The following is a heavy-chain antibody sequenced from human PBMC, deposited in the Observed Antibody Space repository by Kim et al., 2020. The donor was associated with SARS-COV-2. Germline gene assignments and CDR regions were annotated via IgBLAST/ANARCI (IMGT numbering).Heavy chain of an antibody. CDR2: INPSGGST. Sequence: ASVKVSCKASGYTFTSYYMHWVRQAPGQGLEWMGIINPSGGSTSYAQKFQGRVTMTRDTSTSSVYMELSSLRSEDTAVYYCARSGVAAAGTTPLYYYYYGMDVWGQGTTVTVSS. CDR3: ARSGVAAAGTTPLYYYYYGMDV. V-gene: IGHV1-46*01. CDR1: GYTFTSYY. D-gene: IGHD6-13*01. J-gene: IGHJ6*02.